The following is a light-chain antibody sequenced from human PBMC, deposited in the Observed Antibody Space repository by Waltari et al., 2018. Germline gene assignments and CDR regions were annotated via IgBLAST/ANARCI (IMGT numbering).Light chain of an antibody. Sequence: EIVLTQSPGTLSLSPGERATLSCRASQSVSSSYLAWYQQKPGQAPRLLIYCASSRATGIPDRFSGSGSGTDFTLTISRLEPEDFAVYYCQQYGSSPSITFGQGTRLEIK. CDR1: QSVSSSY. J-gene: IGKJ5*01. CDR2: CAS. CDR3: QQYGSSPSIT. V-gene: IGKV3-20*01.